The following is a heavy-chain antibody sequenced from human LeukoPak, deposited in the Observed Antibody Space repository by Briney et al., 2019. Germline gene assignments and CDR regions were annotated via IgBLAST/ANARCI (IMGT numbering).Heavy chain of an antibody. CDR2: MNPNSRST. J-gene: IGHJ4*02. CDR3: ARGRSTGYPYYFEY. Sequence: GASVKVSCKASGYTFTSYDINWVRQATGQGLEWMGWMNPNSRSTGYAQKFQGRVTITRNTSISTAYMELSGLRSEDTAVYYCARGRSTGYPYYFEYWGQGTLVTVSS. D-gene: IGHD5-12*01. V-gene: IGHV1-8*03. CDR1: GYTFTSYD.